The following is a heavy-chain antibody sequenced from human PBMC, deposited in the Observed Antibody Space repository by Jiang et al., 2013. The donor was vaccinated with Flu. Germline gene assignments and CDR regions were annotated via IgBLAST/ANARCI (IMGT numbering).Heavy chain of an antibody. CDR2: ISSYGGDL. J-gene: IGHJ4*02. Sequence: LVKPGGSLRLSCSASGFTFSIYAMHWVRQAPGKGLEYVSAISSYGGDLYYAESVKGRFTISRDNSKNTLYLQMSSLRPEDTAVYYCVKLGGSGSYYSPGFDSWGQGTLVTVSS. V-gene: IGHV3-64D*06. D-gene: IGHD3-10*01. CDR1: GFTFSIYA. CDR3: VKLGGSGSYYSPGFDS.